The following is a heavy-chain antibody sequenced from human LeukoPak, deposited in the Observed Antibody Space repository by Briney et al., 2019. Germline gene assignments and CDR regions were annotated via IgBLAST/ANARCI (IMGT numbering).Heavy chain of an antibody. J-gene: IGHJ3*02. D-gene: IGHD3-10*01. CDR2: IIPILGIA. CDR1: GGTFSSYT. Sequence: SVKVSCKASGGTFSSYTISWVRQAPGQGLEWMGRIIPILGIANYAQKFQGRVTITADKSTSTAYMELSSLRSEDTAVYYCATSPGEIVSAFDIWGQGTMVTVSS. CDR3: ATSPGEIVSAFDI. V-gene: IGHV1-69*02.